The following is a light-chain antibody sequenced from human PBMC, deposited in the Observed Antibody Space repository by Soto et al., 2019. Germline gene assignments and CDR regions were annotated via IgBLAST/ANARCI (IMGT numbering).Light chain of an antibody. V-gene: IGKV1-5*01. CDR3: QQYNSYSWT. Sequence: DIQMTQSPSTLSGSVGDRVTITCRASQNIRSRLAWYQQKPGKAPKLLIYDASSLESGVPSRFSGSGSGTEFTLTISSLQPDDFATYYCQQYNSYSWTFGQGTKVDIK. CDR1: QNIRSR. CDR2: DAS. J-gene: IGKJ1*01.